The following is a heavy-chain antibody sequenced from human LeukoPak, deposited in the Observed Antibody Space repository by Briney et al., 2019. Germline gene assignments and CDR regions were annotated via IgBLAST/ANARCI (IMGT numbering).Heavy chain of an antibody. J-gene: IGHJ5*02. D-gene: IGHD2-15*01. CDR3: ARRFISVVVAPDWFDP. CDR2: IYYSGST. Sequence: SETLSLTCTVSGGSISSSSYYWGWIRQPPGKGLELIGNIYYSGSTYYNPSLKSRVTISVDTSKNQFSLKLSSVTAADTAVYYCARRFISVVVAPDWFDPWGQGTLVTVSS. CDR1: GGSISSSSYY. V-gene: IGHV4-39*01.